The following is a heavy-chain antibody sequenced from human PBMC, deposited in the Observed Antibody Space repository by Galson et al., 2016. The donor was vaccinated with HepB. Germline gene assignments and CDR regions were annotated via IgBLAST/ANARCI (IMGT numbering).Heavy chain of an antibody. CDR2: ISSSSNYI. Sequence: SLRLSCAASGFTFSSYSMTWVRQAPGKGLEWVSPISSSSNYIYYADSVKGRFTISRDNAKNSLYLQMDSLRAEDTAVYYCARPMTTVTASAPFDYWGQGTLVTVSS. J-gene: IGHJ4*02. CDR1: GFTFSSYS. V-gene: IGHV3-21*01. CDR3: ARPMTTVTASAPFDY. D-gene: IGHD4-11*01.